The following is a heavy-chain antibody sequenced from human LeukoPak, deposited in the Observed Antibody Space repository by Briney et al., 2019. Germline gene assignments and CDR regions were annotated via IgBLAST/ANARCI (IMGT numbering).Heavy chain of an antibody. J-gene: IGHJ6*03. Sequence: GGSLRLSCAASGFTFSSYGMHWVRQAPGKGLEWVAVISYDGSNKYYADSVKGRFTISRDNSKNTLYLQMNSLRAEDTAVYYCARDSSGWYRHYYYYMDVWGKGTTVTVSS. CDR2: ISYDGSNK. CDR1: GFTFSSYG. D-gene: IGHD6-19*01. CDR3: ARDSSGWYRHYYYYMDV. V-gene: IGHV3-30*03.